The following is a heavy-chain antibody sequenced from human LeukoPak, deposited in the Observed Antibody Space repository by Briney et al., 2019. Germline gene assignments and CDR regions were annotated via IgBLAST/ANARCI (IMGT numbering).Heavy chain of an antibody. J-gene: IGHJ4*02. CDR3: ARYVDTAMVTDY. Sequence: GGSLRLSCAASGFTFSSYSMNWVRQAPGKGLEWASSISSSSYIYYADSVKGRFTISRDNAKNSLYLQMNSLRAEDTAVYYCARYVDTAMVTDYWGQGTLVTVSS. CDR1: GFTFSSYS. D-gene: IGHD5-18*01. CDR2: ISSSSYI. V-gene: IGHV3-21*01.